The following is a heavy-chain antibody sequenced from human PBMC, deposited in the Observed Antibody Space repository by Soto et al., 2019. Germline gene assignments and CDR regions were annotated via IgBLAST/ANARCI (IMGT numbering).Heavy chain of an antibody. CDR3: AKWSIVVVPAAGDFDY. CDR1: GFTFSSYA. CDR2: ISGSGGST. Sequence: EVQLLESVGGLVQPGGSLRLSCAASGFTFSSYAMSWVRQAPGKGLEWVSVISGSGGSTYYADSVKGRFTISRDNSKNTLYLQMNSLRAEDTAVYYCAKWSIVVVPAAGDFDYWGQGTLVTVSS. V-gene: IGHV3-23*01. D-gene: IGHD2-2*01. J-gene: IGHJ4*02.